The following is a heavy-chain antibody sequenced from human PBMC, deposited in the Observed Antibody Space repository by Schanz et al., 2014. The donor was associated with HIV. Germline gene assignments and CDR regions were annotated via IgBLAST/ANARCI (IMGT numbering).Heavy chain of an antibody. V-gene: IGHV3-23*04. J-gene: IGHJ4*02. CDR1: GFTFNNYA. CDR3: TREGNYYGSSVPGH. Sequence: LQVVESGGGVVQPGRSLRLSCAASGFTFNNYAMSWVRQAPGKGLEWVAVINWNGDTTYYADSVKGRFTISRDNSNNVLFLHMPTLRAEDTATYYCTREGNYYGSSVPGHWGQGALVSVSS. CDR2: INWNGDTT. D-gene: IGHD3-22*01.